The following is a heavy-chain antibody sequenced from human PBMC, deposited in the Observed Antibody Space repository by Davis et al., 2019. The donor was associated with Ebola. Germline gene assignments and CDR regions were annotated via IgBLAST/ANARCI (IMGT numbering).Heavy chain of an antibody. V-gene: IGHV3-48*02. Sequence: GESLKISCAASEFTFSGYSMNWVRQAPGKGLEWVVYISSRSRTIYYADSVKGRFTISRDNAKNSLYLQMNSLRDEGTAVYYCARGISSGVSLLANDYWGQGTLVTVSS. D-gene: IGHD3-22*01. J-gene: IGHJ4*02. CDR1: EFTFSGYS. CDR3: ARGISSGVSLLANDY. CDR2: ISSRSRTI.